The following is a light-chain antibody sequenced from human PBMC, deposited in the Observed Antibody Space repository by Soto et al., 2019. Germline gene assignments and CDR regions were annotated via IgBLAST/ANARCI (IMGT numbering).Light chain of an antibody. CDR3: QQYNNWPLT. V-gene: IGKV3-15*01. CDR2: GAS. J-gene: IGKJ4*01. CDR1: QGVSNN. Sequence: EVVMTQSPATLSVSPGDGATLSCRASQGVSNNLAWYQQRPGQAPRLLIYGASTRATGIPARFSGSGSGTDFTLTISSLQSEDLSVYHCQQYNNWPLTFGGRTKVEIK.